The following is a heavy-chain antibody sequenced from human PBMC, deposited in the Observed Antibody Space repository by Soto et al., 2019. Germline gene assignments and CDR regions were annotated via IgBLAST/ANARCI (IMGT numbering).Heavy chain of an antibody. V-gene: IGHV4-38-2*01. D-gene: IGHD6-19*01. J-gene: IGHJ4*01. CDR2: IYPGGTT. CDR3: ARVNVQAVARSSLD. CDR1: RGGAD. Sequence: RGGADWGWIRQQPGKGPEWIASIYPGGTTFYTPSLKRRITISVDTSTNQFSPKLTSVTAADTAVYFCARVNVQAVARSSLD.